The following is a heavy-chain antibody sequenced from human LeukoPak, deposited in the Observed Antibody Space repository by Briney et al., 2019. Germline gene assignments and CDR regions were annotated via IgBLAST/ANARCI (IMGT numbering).Heavy chain of an antibody. Sequence: ASVKVSCKASGGTFSSYAISWVRQAPGQGLEWMGRIIPIFGIANYAQKFQGRVTITADKSTSTAYMELSSLRSEDTAVYYCASEGLSAFDIWGQGTMVTVSS. CDR1: GGTFSSYA. CDR2: IIPIFGIA. CDR3: ASEGLSAFDI. V-gene: IGHV1-69*04. D-gene: IGHD3-3*01. J-gene: IGHJ3*02.